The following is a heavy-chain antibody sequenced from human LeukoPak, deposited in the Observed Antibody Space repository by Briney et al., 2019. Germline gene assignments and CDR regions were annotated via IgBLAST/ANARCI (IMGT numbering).Heavy chain of an antibody. V-gene: IGHV1-18*04. CDR2: INPYNGNT. CDR3: ARKLVFDY. CDR1: GYTLASNSISG. Sequence: ASVKVSCKASGYTLASNSISGISWVRQAPGQGLEWMGWINPYNGNTKYAQKFQGRVTLTTDTSTSTAYMELRSLRSDDTAVYYCARKLVFDYWGQGTLVTVSS. J-gene: IGHJ4*02. D-gene: IGHD1-1*01.